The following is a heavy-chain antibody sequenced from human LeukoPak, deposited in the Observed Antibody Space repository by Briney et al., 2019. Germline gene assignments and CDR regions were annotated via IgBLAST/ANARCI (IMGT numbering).Heavy chain of an antibody. CDR1: GFTFSSYS. CDR2: ISSSSSYI. V-gene: IGHV3-21*01. CDR3: ARDGRVTVGATRYGY. Sequence: GGSLRLSCAASGFTFSSYSMNWVRQAPGKGLEWVSSISSSSSYIYYADSVKGRFTISRDNAKSSLYLQMNSLRAEDTAVYYCARDGRVTVGATRYGYWGQGTLVTVSS. J-gene: IGHJ4*02. D-gene: IGHD1-26*01.